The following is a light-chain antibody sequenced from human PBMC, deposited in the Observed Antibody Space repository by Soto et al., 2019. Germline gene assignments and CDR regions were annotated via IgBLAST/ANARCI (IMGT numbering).Light chain of an antibody. J-gene: IGKJ5*01. V-gene: IGKV3-20*01. CDR1: QSVSSN. CDR3: QQYGSSST. Sequence: LSVSPGERATLSCRAGQSVSSNLAWYQQKPGQAPRPLIYGVSSRPTGIPDRFSGSGSGTDFTLTISRLEPEDFAVYYCQQYGSSSTFGQGTRLEIK. CDR2: GVS.